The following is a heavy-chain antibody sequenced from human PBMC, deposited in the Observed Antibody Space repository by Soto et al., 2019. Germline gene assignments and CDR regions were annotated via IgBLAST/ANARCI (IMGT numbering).Heavy chain of an antibody. D-gene: IGHD3-16*01. CDR2: INHSGSI. V-gene: IGHV4-34*01. J-gene: IGHJ3*02. CDR3: ARGLGARTADAFEI. Sequence: SETLSLTCAVYGGSFSGYYWSWIRQPPGKGLEWIGEINHSGSINYNPSPKSRVTLSVDTSKNQFSLKLSSVTAADTAVYYCARGLGARTADAFEIWGQGTMVTVSS. CDR1: GGSFSGYY.